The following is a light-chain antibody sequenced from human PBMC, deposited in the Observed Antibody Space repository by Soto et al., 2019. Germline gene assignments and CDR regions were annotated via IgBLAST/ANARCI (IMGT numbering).Light chain of an antibody. V-gene: IGKV1-27*01. CDR3: QKYNSAPPGT. CDR1: QGISNY. Sequence: DIQMTQSPSSLSASVGDRVTITCRASQGISNYLAWYQQKPGKVPKLLIFAASTLQSGVPSRFSGSGSETDFTLTICSLQPEDVATYYCQKYNSAPPGTFGPGTKEDIK. J-gene: IGKJ3*01. CDR2: AAS.